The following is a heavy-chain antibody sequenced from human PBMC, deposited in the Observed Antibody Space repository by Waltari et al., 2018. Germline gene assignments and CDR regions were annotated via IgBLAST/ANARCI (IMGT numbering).Heavy chain of an antibody. D-gene: IGHD4-17*01. J-gene: IGHJ3*02. V-gene: IGHV4-34*01. CDR2: ITHGGST. CDR1: GGSFSGYY. Sequence: QVQLQQWGAGLLKPSETLSLTCAVYGGSFSGYYWSWIRQPPGKGLEWIGEITHGGSTNGNPALRSRVTISVDTSKNKFSLKLSSVTAADTAVYYCARFPSRVYAVTRVLHAFDIWGQGTMVTVSS. CDR3: ARFPSRVYAVTRVLHAFDI.